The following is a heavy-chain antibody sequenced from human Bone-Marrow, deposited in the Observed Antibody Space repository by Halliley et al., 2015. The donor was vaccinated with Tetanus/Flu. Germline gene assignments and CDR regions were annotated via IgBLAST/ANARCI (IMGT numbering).Heavy chain of an antibody. CDR1: GFTFRSFA. V-gene: IGHV3-23*01. CDR3: AKDLKMPDQGELLRGCYYYDDMAV. D-gene: IGHD2-15*01. Sequence: SLRLSCAASGFTFRSFAMTWVRQAPGKGLEWVSGISGSGGNTYYADSVKGRFTMSRDNSKNTLYLQMETLRAEDTAVYFCAKDLKMPDQGELLRGCYYYDDMAVWGRGASVTVSS. J-gene: IGHJ6*02. CDR2: ISGSGGNT.